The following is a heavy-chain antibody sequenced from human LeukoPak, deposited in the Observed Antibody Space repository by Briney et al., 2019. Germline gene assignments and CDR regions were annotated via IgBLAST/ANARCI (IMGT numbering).Heavy chain of an antibody. J-gene: IGHJ4*02. CDR3: ARRPYSSSWYYFDY. CDR1: GLTFSDYY. CDR2: ISSSGSSI. Sequence: GGSLRLSCAASGLTFSDYYMSWVRQAPGKGLEWVSYISSSGSSIFYADSVKGRFTISRDNAKNSLYLQMNSLRAEDTAVYYCARRPYSSSWYYFDYWGQGTLVTVSS. V-gene: IGHV3-11*04. D-gene: IGHD6-13*01.